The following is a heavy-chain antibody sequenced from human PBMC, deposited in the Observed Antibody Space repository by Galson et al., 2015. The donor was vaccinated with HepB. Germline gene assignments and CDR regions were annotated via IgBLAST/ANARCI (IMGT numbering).Heavy chain of an antibody. V-gene: IGHV3-30*03. Sequence: SLRLSCAGSGFSLSNSAMHWVRQAPGKGLEWVAKISYDAKNVYYAESLRGRSAISRDYSKNAPYLEINSLRVEDTAVYYCAADATTIVTAFDYWGQGTLVTVSS. D-gene: IGHD2/OR15-2a*01. CDR1: GFSLSNSA. J-gene: IGHJ4*02. CDR3: AADATTIVTAFDY. CDR2: ISYDAKNV.